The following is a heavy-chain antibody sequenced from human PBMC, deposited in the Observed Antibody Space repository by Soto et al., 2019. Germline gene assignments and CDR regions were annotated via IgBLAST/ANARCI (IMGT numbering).Heavy chain of an antibody. CDR1: GFTFSSYA. D-gene: IGHD6-13*01. CDR3: AYSSTPFDY. J-gene: IGHJ4*02. V-gene: IGHV3-23*01. CDR2: ISGSGGST. Sequence: GGSLRLSCSASGFTFSSYAMSWVRQATGKGLEWVSAISGSGGSTYYADSVKGRFTISRDNSKNTLYLQMNSLRAEDTAVYYCAYSSTPFDYWGQGTQVTVSS.